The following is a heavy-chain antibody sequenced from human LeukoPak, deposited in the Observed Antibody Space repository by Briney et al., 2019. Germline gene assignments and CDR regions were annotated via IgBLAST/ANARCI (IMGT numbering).Heavy chain of an antibody. V-gene: IGHV1-18*01. D-gene: IGHD3-16*01. CDR2: ISADTHNT. CDR3: ARGAWGHVTFTY. Sequence: ASVKVSCKASGYTFGAYGITWVRQAPGQGLEWMGWISADTHNTIYAQNLQARVTMTTDTSTTTAYMELRSLTSDDTAVYYCARGAWGHVTFTYWGQRTLVTVSS. CDR1: GYTFGAYG. J-gene: IGHJ4*02.